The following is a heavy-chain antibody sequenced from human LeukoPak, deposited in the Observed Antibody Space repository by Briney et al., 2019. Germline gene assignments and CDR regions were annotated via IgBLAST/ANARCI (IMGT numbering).Heavy chain of an antibody. Sequence: SQTLSLTCAISGDSVASNGVTWNWIRQCPSRGAEWLGRTYYRSTWYNDYAVSVRGRITVNPDTSKNQFSLHLHSVTPEDTAVYYCARRLTQYDCFDPWGQGILVTVSS. CDR1: GDSVASNGVT. D-gene: IGHD2-2*01. CDR2: TYYRSTWYN. V-gene: IGHV6-1*01. CDR3: ARRLTQYDCFDP. J-gene: IGHJ5*02.